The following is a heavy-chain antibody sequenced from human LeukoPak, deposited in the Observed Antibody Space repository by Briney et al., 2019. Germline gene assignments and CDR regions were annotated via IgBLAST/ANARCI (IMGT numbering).Heavy chain of an antibody. V-gene: IGHV4-39*07. Sequence: PSETLSLTCTVSGGSISSSSYYWGWIRQPPGKGLEWIGSIYYSGSTYYNPSLKSRVTISVDTSKNQFSLKLSSVTAADTAVYYCARDNPTAGYPLWGQGTLVTVSS. CDR1: GGSISSSSYY. D-gene: IGHD6-13*01. J-gene: IGHJ4*02. CDR2: IYYSGST. CDR3: ARDNPTAGYPL.